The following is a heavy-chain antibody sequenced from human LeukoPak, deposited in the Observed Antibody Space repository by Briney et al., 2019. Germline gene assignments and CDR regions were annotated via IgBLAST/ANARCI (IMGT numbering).Heavy chain of an antibody. J-gene: IGHJ2*01. Sequence: SETLSLTCTVSGGSISSSSYYWGWIRQPPGKGLEWIGEINHSGSTNYNPSLKSRVTISVDTSKNQFSLKLSSVTAADTAVYYCARGRGIAAAGTFTGANWYFDLWGRGTLVTVSS. CDR1: GGSISSSSYY. D-gene: IGHD6-13*01. CDR2: INHSGST. V-gene: IGHV4-39*07. CDR3: ARGRGIAAAGTFTGANWYFDL.